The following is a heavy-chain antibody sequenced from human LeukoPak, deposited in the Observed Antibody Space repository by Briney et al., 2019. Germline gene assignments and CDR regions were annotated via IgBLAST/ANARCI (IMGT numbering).Heavy chain of an antibody. CDR3: AREQWFRWDF. V-gene: IGHV3-11*01. CDR2: ISIRDNVI. J-gene: IGHJ4*02. CDR1: GFDVDDYY. Sequence: PGGSLRLSCAASGFDVDDYYMDWIRQAPGKGLEWVAYISIRDNVIYYADSVKGRFAISTDSAENSVYLQLNRLTVEDTAVYYCAREQWFRWDFWGQGILVSVSS. D-gene: IGHD3-22*01.